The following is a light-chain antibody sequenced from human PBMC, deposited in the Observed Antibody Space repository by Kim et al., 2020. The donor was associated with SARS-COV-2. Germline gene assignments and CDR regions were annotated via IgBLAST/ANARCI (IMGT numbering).Light chain of an antibody. Sequence: GRSITISCTGTSSDVGGYNYVSWYQQHPGKAPKLMMYDVSERPSGVSNRFSGSKSGNRASLTISGLQAGDEADYYCSSYTSSSTFVFGTGTKVTVL. CDR3: SSYTSSSTFV. CDR2: DVS. V-gene: IGLV2-14*03. J-gene: IGLJ1*01. CDR1: SSDVGGYNY.